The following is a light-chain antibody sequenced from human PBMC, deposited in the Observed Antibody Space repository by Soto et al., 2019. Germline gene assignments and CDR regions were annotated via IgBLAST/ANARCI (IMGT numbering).Light chain of an antibody. V-gene: IGKV3-20*01. Sequence: EIVLTQSPGTLSLSPGERATLSCRASQSVSSNFLAWYQQRAGQAPRLLIHGASIRATGVPDRFSGTESGTDFTLTISRLEPEDFAVYYCQQYGSSPGFGQGTKVEIK. CDR2: GAS. J-gene: IGKJ1*01. CDR3: QQYGSSPG. CDR1: QSVSSNF.